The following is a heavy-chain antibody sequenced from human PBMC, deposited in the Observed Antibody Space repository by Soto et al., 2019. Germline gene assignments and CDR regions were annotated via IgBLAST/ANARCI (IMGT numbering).Heavy chain of an antibody. J-gene: IGHJ5*02. CDR3: ARDGSSDWLTWFVP. D-gene: IGHD6-19*01. Sequence: QVQLVQSGAEVKKPGASVKVSCKASGYTFTDYYMHWVRQAPGQGLEWMGIISPSGGSTYAQKFQGRVTVTRDTSTSTVYMELSSLRSEDTAVYYCARDGSSDWLTWFVPWGQGTLVTVSS. V-gene: IGHV1-46*01. CDR2: ISPSGGST. CDR1: GYTFTDYY.